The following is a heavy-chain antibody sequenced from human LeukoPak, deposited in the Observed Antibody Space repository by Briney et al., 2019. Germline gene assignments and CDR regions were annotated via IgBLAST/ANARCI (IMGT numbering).Heavy chain of an antibody. CDR2: IRYDGSNK. CDR3: ARDSGFSGTQRGEY. D-gene: IGHD3/OR15-3a*01. J-gene: IGHJ4*02. CDR1: GFTFSSYG. Sequence: GGSLRLSCAASGFTFSSYGMHWVRQAPGKGLEWVAFIRYDGSNKYYADSVKGRFTISRDNSKNTLYLQMNGLRAEDTAVYYCARDSGFSGTQRGEYWGQGTLVTVSS. V-gene: IGHV3-30*02.